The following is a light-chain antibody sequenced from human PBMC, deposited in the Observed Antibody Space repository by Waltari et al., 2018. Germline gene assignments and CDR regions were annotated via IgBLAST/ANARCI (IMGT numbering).Light chain of an antibody. V-gene: IGKV1-39*01. CDR2: ATS. Sequence: DVQMTQSPSSLSASIGDRVTITCRASRSVIGYLNWYQQKPGEAPTLLIYATSSLERGVPSRFSGSGSGADYTLTISSLQPEDFATYYCQQSHSSPLTFGGGTKVEIK. CDR3: QQSHSSPLT. J-gene: IGKJ4*01. CDR1: RSVIGY.